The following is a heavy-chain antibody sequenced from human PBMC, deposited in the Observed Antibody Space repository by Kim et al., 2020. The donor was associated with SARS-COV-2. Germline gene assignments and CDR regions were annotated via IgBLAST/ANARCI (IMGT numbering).Heavy chain of an antibody. CDR2: IGTAGDT. J-gene: IGHJ2*01. CDR3: ARDRSSGWYVDL. Sequence: ATGKGLEWVSAIGTAGDTYYPGSVKGRVTVSRENAKNSLYLQMNSLRAGDTAVYYCARDRSSGWYVDLWGRGTLVTVSS. V-gene: IGHV3-13*01. D-gene: IGHD6-19*01.